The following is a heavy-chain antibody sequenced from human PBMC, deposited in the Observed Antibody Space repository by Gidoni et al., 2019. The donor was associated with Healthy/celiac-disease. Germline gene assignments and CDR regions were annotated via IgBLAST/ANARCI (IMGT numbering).Heavy chain of an antibody. Sequence: EVQLLESGGGLVQPGGSLRLSCAASGFTFSSYAMSWVRQAPGKGLEWVSAISGSGGSTYYTDSVKGRFTISRDNSKNTLYLQMNSLRAEDTAVYYCAKRGVYDSSGYAFDYWGQGTLVTVSS. CDR3: AKRGVYDSSGYAFDY. D-gene: IGHD3-22*01. J-gene: IGHJ4*02. CDR2: ISGSGGST. V-gene: IGHV3-23*01. CDR1: GFTFSSYA.